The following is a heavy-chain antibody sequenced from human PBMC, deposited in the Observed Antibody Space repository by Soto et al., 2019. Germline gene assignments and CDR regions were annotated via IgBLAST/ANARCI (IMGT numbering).Heavy chain of an antibody. Sequence: EVQLVESGGGLIQPGGSLRLSCAASGFTVSSKYMTWVRQAPGKGLEWVSVIYGGGTTYYADSVKGRFTISRDNSKNTLYLQMNSPRAEDTAVDYCVQTTGWPGFDFWGQGTLVTVSS. J-gene: IGHJ4*02. V-gene: IGHV3-53*01. CDR2: IYGGGTT. CDR3: VQTTGWPGFDF. CDR1: GFTVSSKY. D-gene: IGHD6-19*01.